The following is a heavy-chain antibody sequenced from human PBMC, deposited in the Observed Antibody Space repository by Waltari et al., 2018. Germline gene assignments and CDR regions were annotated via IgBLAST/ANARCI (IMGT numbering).Heavy chain of an antibody. V-gene: IGHV3-7*01. D-gene: IGHD3-3*01. CDR3: ATQSWSNFEY. CDR2: IKEDGSEK. CDR1: EFTFAYYW. Sequence: EVQLVESGGGLVQPGGSLRLSCAASEFTFAYYWVTWVRQAPGKGLGCVANIKEDGSEKYYVDSVKGRFTISRDNAKNSLYLQMSSLRVEDTAVYYCATQSWSNFEYWGQGTLVTVSS. J-gene: IGHJ4*02.